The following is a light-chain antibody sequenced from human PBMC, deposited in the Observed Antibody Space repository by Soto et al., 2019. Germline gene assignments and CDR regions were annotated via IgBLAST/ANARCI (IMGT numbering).Light chain of an antibody. V-gene: IGKV3-11*01. CDR3: QQRSNWPWT. J-gene: IGKJ1*01. CDR2: EAS. Sequence: EIVLTQSPATLSLSPGERATLSCRASESVSTFLAWYQQKPGQAPRLLIYEASSRATGIPARFSGGGSGTVFTLTISRLEPEDFAVYYCQQRSNWPWTFGQGNKVEI. CDR1: ESVSTF.